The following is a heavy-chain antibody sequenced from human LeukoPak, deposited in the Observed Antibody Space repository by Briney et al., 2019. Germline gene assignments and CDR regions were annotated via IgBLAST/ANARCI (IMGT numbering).Heavy chain of an antibody. CDR1: GGSISSYY. CDR3: ARVKLAVLSRYPHWYFDL. Sequence: SETLSLTCTVSGGSISSYYWSWIRQPAGKGLEWIGRIYTSGSTNYNPSLKSRVTMSVDTSKNQFSLKLSSVTAADTAVYYCARVKLAVLSRYPHWYFDLWGRGTLVTVSS. D-gene: IGHD6-19*01. V-gene: IGHV4-4*07. J-gene: IGHJ2*01. CDR2: IYTSGST.